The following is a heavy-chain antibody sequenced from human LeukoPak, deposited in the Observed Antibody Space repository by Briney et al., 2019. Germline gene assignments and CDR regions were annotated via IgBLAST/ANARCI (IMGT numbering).Heavy chain of an antibody. CDR3: ARFSAFNLGIGLYYYMDV. J-gene: IGHJ6*03. V-gene: IGHV4-61*01. CDR2: IYYSGST. CDR1: GGSISSGSYY. D-gene: IGHD3-3*02. Sequence: PSQTLSLTCTVSGGSISSGSYYWSWIRQPPGKGLEWLGYIYYSGSTNYNPSLKSRVTISVDTSKNQFSLKLSSVTAADTAVYYCARFSAFNLGIGLYYYMDVWGKGTTVTVSS.